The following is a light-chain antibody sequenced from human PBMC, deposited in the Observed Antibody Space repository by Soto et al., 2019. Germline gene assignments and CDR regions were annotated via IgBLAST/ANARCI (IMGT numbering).Light chain of an antibody. Sequence: IQLTQSPSSLSASVGDRVTLTCRASLGISSYLAWYQQKPGKAPKVLIYDASTLQSGVPSRFSGGGSGTDFTLTISSLQPEDFATYYCQHLNSYPLTFGGGTKVDIK. CDR1: LGISSY. CDR2: DAS. CDR3: QHLNSYPLT. V-gene: IGKV1-9*01. J-gene: IGKJ4*01.